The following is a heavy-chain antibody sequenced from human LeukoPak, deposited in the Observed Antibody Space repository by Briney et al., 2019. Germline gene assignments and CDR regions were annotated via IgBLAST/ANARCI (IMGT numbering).Heavy chain of an antibody. CDR1: EFTFSSYS. Sequence: PGGSLRLSCAASEFTFSSYSMNWVRQAPGKGLEWVSYITNSGNSKSYADSVKGRFTISRDNTKNSLYLQMNGLRAEDTAVYYCARGKADHVEMAREHYFDYWGQGTLVTVSS. CDR2: ITNSGNSK. D-gene: IGHD5-24*01. CDR3: ARGKADHVEMAREHYFDY. V-gene: IGHV3-48*01. J-gene: IGHJ4*02.